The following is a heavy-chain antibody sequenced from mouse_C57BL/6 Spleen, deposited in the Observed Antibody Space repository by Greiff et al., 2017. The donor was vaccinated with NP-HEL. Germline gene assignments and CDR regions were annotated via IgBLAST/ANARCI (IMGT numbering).Heavy chain of an antibody. V-gene: IGHV5-9-1*02. CDR1: GFTFSSYA. CDR2: ISSGGDYI. CDR3: TRDSRYGSSFYAMDY. J-gene: IGHJ4*01. Sequence: EVKLVESGEGLVKPGGSLKLSCAASGFTFSSYAMSWVRQTPEKRLEWVAYISSGGDYIYYADTVKGRFTISRDNARNTLYLQMSSLKSEDTAMYYCTRDSRYGSSFYAMDYWGQGTSVTVSS. D-gene: IGHD1-1*01.